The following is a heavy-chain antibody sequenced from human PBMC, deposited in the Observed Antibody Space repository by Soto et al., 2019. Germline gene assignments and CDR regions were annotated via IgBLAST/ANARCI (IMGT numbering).Heavy chain of an antibody. CDR1: GGTFSSYA. V-gene: IGHV1-69*13. J-gene: IGHJ4*02. CDR2: IIPIFGTA. D-gene: IGHD3-3*01. CDR3: ARAVNVTIFGVVSLGY. Sequence: AVKVSCKASGGTFSSYAISWVRQAPGQGLEWMGGIIPIFGTANYAQKFQGRVTITADESTSTAYMELSSLRSEDTAVYYCARAVNVTIFGVVSLGYRGQVTLVPVS.